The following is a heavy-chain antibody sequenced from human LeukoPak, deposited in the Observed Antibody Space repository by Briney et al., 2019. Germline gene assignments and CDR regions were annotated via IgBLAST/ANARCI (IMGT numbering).Heavy chain of an antibody. D-gene: IGHD3-9*01. V-gene: IGHV1-18*01. Sequence: EASVKVSCKASGYTFTSYGISWVRQAPGQGLEWMGWISAYNGNTNYAQKLQARVTMTTDTSTSTAYMELRSLKSDDTAVYYCARSWDILTGYSSYDPWGQGTLVTVSS. J-gene: IGHJ5*02. CDR3: ARSWDILTGYSSYDP. CDR1: GYTFTSYG. CDR2: ISAYNGNT.